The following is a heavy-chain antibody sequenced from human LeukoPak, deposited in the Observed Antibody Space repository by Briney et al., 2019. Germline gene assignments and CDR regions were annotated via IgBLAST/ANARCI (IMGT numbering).Heavy chain of an antibody. J-gene: IGHJ4*02. CDR2: MNPNSGNT. V-gene: IGHV1-8*01. D-gene: IGHD3-3*01. CDR1: GYTFTSYD. Sequence: ASVKVSCKASGYTFTSYDINWVRQATGQGLEWMGWMNPNSGNTGYAQKLQGRVTMTTDTSTSTAYMELRSLRSDDTAVYYCARSPLIYDFWSGYYTGGNFFDYWGQGILATVSS. CDR3: ARSPLIYDFWSGYYTGGNFFDY.